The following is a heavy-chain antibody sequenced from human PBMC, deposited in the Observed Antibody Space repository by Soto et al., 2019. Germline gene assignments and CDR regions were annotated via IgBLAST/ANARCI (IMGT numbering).Heavy chain of an antibody. CDR1: GFTFTNYW. J-gene: IGHJ4*02. CDR2: IDGGGTGT. CDR3: TTGFEY. V-gene: IGHV3-74*01. Sequence: VGSLRLSCSASGFTFTNYWMHWVRQVPGEGLVWVSRIDGGGTGTSYSDSVRGRFTISRDNAENTVYLQIDSLRAEDTAVYYCTTGFEYWARGTPVTVSS.